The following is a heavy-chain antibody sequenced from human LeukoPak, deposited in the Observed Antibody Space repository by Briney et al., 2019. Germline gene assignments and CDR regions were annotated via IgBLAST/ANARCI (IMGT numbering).Heavy chain of an antibody. CDR2: INAGNGNT. CDR3: ARVIVGVHFDY. D-gene: IGHD1-26*01. Sequence: GASVKVSCKASGYTFTSYAMHWVRQAPGQRLEWMGWINAGNGNTKYSQKFQGRVTITKDTSASTAYMELSSLRSEDTAVYYCARVIVGVHFDYWGQGTLVTVSS. CDR1: GYTFTSYA. J-gene: IGHJ4*02. V-gene: IGHV1-3*01.